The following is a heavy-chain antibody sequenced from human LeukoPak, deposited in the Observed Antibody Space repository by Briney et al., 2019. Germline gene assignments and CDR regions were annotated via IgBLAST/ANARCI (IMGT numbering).Heavy chain of an antibody. Sequence: PSETLSLTCTVSGGSISSYYWSWIRQPPGKGLEWVGHIYYSGSTNYNPSLKSRVTISVDTSKNQFSLKLSSVTAADTAVYYCGRKPRGYSYDYWGQGTLVTVSS. J-gene: IGHJ4*02. D-gene: IGHD5-18*01. CDR3: GRKPRGYSYDY. CDR2: IYYSGST. CDR1: GGSISSYY. V-gene: IGHV4-59*01.